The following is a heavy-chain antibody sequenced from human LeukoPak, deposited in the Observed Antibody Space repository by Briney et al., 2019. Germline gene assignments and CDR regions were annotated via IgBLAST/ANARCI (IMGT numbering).Heavy chain of an antibody. D-gene: IGHD3-22*01. CDR2: ISSSSSYI. Sequence: GGSLRLSCAASGFTFSSYEMNWVRQAPGKGLEWVSSISSSSSYIYYADSVKGRFTISRDNAKNSLYLQMNSLRAEDTAVYYCARDAGSGLVVVSSERYDIWGQGTMVTVSS. CDR3: ARDAGSGLVVVSSERYDI. CDR1: GFTFSSYE. J-gene: IGHJ3*02. V-gene: IGHV3-21*01.